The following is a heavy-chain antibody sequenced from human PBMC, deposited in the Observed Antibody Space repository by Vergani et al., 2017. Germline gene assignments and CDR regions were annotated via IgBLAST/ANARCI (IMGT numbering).Heavy chain of an antibody. V-gene: IGHV4-61*02. Sequence: QVQLQESGPGLVKPSQTLCLTCTVSGGSISSGSYYWSWIRQPAGKGLEWIGRIYTSGDTHYNPSLKSRVTMSVDTSQNQFSLKLRSVTAADTAVYYCARGXSSSGRYYYYYMDVWGKGTTVTVSS. CDR3: ARGXSSSGRYYYYYMDV. CDR1: GGSISSGSYY. D-gene: IGHD6-6*01. J-gene: IGHJ6*03. CDR2: IYTSGDT.